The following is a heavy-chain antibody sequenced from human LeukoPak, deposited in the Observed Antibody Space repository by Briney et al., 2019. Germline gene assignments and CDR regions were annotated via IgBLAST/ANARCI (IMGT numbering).Heavy chain of an antibody. Sequence: HGESLRISCKASGYSFTNYWIAWVRQKPGKGLEWMGIMHPGESEINYSPSFEGQVTISADTSIGTAYLEWYSLKASDSAIYYCAKTKASLGSGARYFDPWGQGTMITVSS. J-gene: IGHJ5*02. CDR3: AKTKASLGSGARYFDP. CDR2: MHPGESEI. CDR1: GYSFTNYW. V-gene: IGHV5-51*01. D-gene: IGHD1-26*01.